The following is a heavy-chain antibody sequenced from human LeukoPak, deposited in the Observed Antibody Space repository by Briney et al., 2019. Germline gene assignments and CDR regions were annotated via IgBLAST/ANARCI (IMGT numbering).Heavy chain of an antibody. CDR3: ARPITKYTAVVWDY. V-gene: IGHV1-2*02. D-gene: IGHD5-18*01. Sequence: ASVKVSCKASGYTFTDYFINWVRQAPGQGLEWMGWINPYSGATNCVQKFQGRVLMTRDTSIGTAYMELSSLRSDDTAIYYCARPITKYTAVVWDYWGQGTLVTVSS. CDR1: GYTFTDYF. J-gene: IGHJ4*02. CDR2: INPYSGAT.